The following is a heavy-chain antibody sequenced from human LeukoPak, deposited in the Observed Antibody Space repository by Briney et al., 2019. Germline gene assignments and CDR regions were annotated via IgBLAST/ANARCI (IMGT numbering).Heavy chain of an antibody. V-gene: IGHV3-23*01. D-gene: IGHD2-8*01. CDR2: ITGRGDST. CDR3: AKRNGFHFDY. J-gene: IGHJ4*02. CDR1: GFPFYTYA. Sequence: GGSLRLSCAASGFPFYTYAMTWVRQSPEKGLEWVSLITGRGDSTYYADSMKGRFTISRDNSTNTLYLQMNSLRVDDTAVYYCAKRNGFHFDYWGQGTLVTVSS.